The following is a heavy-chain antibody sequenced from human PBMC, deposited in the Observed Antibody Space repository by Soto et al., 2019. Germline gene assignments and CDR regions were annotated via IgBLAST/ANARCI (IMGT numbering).Heavy chain of an antibody. J-gene: IGHJ4*02. CDR3: AKEVAYGDFWRGLEY. CDR1: GFSFSSYG. CDR2: ISHDGNIK. V-gene: IGHV3-30*18. D-gene: IGHD3-3*01. Sequence: QVQLVESGGGVVQPGRSLRLSCAASGFSFSSYGMHWVRQAPGKGLEWVAIISHDGNIKRYADFVEGRFIVFRDNSNNNLSLQMESLKTDDTAVYYCAKEVAYGDFWRGLEYWGQGTLVTVAS.